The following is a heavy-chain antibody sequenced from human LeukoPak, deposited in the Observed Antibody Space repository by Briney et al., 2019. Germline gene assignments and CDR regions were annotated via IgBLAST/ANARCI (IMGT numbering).Heavy chain of an antibody. CDR3: TTAGVH. V-gene: IGHV3-15*01. CDR2: IKTKTDGGTT. Sequence: KAGGSLRLSCAASGLTVSSSYMSWVRQAPGKGLEWVGRIKTKTDGGTTDYAAPVKGRLTVSRDDSKNTLYLQMNSLNTEDTAVYYCTTAGVHWGQGTLVTVSS. J-gene: IGHJ4*02. D-gene: IGHD7-27*01. CDR1: GLTVSSSY.